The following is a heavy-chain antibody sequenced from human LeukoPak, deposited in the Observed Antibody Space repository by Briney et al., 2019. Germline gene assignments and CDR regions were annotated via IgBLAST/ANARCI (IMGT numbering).Heavy chain of an antibody. CDR1: GFTFNNYG. CDR3: ARDYGDYPLDAFDI. J-gene: IGHJ3*02. CDR2: IRYNGNNQ. D-gene: IGHD4-17*01. Sequence: PGGSLRLSCAASGFTFNNYGMHWVRQAPGKGLEWVAFIRYNGNNQYYADSVKGRFTISRDNAKNSLYLQMNSLRAEDTAVYYCARDYGDYPLDAFDIWGQGTMVTVSS. V-gene: IGHV3-30*02.